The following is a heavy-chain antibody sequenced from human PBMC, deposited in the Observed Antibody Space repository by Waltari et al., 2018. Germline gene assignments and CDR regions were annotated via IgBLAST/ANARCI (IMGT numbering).Heavy chain of an antibody. D-gene: IGHD5-18*01. J-gene: IGHJ4*02. CDR2: ISGSGGST. CDR1: GFTFSSYA. Sequence: EVQLLESGGGLVQPGGSLRLSCAASGFTFSSYAMSWVRQAPGKGLEWGSAISGSGGSTYYADSVKGRFTISRDNSKNTLYLQMNSLRAEDTAVYYCAKYTGYSYGPFDYWGQGTLVTVSS. CDR3: AKYTGYSYGPFDY. V-gene: IGHV3-23*01.